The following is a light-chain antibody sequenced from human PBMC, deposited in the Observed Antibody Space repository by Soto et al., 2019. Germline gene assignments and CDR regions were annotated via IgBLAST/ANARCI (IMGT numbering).Light chain of an antibody. V-gene: IGKV1-39*01. J-gene: IGKJ5*01. CDR1: QSISSY. CDR3: QQSYSTTST. CDR2: AAS. Sequence: DIQITQSPSSLSASVGDRVTITCRASQSISSYLNWYQQKPGKAPKLLIYAASSLQSGVPSRFSGSGSGTDFTLTISSLQPEDFATYYCQQSYSTTSTFGQGTRLEIK.